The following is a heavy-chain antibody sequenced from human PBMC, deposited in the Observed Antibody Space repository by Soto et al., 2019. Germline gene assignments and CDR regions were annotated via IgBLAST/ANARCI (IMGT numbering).Heavy chain of an antibody. V-gene: IGHV1-69*13. D-gene: IGHD2-2*02. J-gene: IGHJ6*02. CDR2: IIPIFGTA. Sequence: SVKVSCKASGGTFSSYAISWVRQAPGQGLEWMGGIIPIFGTANYAQKFQGRVTITADESTSTAYMELSSLRSEDTAVYYCARVLGYCSSSSCYMGGDYYYGMDVWGHGITVTVSS. CDR1: GGTFSSYA. CDR3: ARVLGYCSSSSCYMGGDYYYGMDV.